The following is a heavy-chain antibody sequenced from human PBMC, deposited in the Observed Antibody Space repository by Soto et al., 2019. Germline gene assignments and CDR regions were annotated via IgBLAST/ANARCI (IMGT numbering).Heavy chain of an antibody. V-gene: IGHV3-23*01. Sequence: RVCCTASLYAVPILALTSVCPAPGKGLEWVSVISGSGDNTYYADSVRGRFTISRDNSKNTLYLQMNSLRGDDTAVYFCAKDGSSSWYYFDYRGQGTLVTVSS. J-gene: IGHJ4*02. CDR1: LYAVPILA. CDR3: AKDGSSSWYYFDY. CDR2: ISGSGDNT. D-gene: IGHD6-13*01.